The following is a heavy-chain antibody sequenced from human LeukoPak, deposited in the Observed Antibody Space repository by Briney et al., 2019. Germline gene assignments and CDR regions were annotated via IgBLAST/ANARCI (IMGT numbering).Heavy chain of an antibody. J-gene: IGHJ1*01. V-gene: IGHV1-24*01. CDR3: ATFRLPGEYFQH. Sequence: ASVKVSCKVSGYTLTEVSIHWVRQAPGKGLEWMGGFHPGDDEVLSAQKFQGRVTMTEDTSTDTAYMELSSLRSEDTAVYYCATFRLPGEYFQHWGQGTLFIVSS. CDR1: GYTLTEVS. CDR2: FHPGDDEV.